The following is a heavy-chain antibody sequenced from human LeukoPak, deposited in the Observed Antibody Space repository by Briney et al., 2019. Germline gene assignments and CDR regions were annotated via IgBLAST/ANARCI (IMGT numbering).Heavy chain of an antibody. V-gene: IGHV4-34*01. CDR1: GGSFSGYY. CDR3: ARELGSGSYYKDYYYYYYMDV. J-gene: IGHJ6*03. CDR2: ISHSGST. D-gene: IGHD3-10*02. Sequence: SETLSLTCAVYGGSFSGYYWSWIRQPPGKGLEWIGEISHSGSTNYNPSLKSRVTISVDTSKNQFSLKLSSVTAADTAVYYCARELGSGSYYKDYYYYYYMDVWGKGTTVTVSS.